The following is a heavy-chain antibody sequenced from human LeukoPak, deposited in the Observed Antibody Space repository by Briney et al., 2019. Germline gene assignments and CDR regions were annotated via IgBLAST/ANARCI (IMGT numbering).Heavy chain of an antibody. CDR3: ARVDYGDYDFDY. V-gene: IGHV3-21*05. D-gene: IGHD4-17*01. CDR1: GFTFSSYS. J-gene: IGHJ4*02. Sequence: GGSLRLSCAASGFTFSSYSMNWVRQAPGKGLEWVSYISSSSSYTNYADSVKGRFTISRDNAKNSLYLQMNSLRAEDTAVYYCARVDYGDYDFDYWGQGTLVTVSS. CDR2: ISSSSSYT.